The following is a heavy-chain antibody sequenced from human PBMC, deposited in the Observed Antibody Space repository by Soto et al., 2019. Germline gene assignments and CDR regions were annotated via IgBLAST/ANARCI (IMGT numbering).Heavy chain of an antibody. D-gene: IGHD3-10*02. CDR1: GFSLSSYT. Sequence: EEQLVESWGGLVKPGGSLRLSCVASGFSLSSYTMSWVRQAPGKGLEWVSSIGISIGYIYYAESVRGRFSISRDNAQNSLFLEMNSLRDEDTALYFCGRNVLDVTEDSVDVWGKCTRVTVSS. J-gene: IGHJ3*01. CDR2: IGISIGYI. CDR3: GRNVLDVTEDSVDV. V-gene: IGHV3-21*01.